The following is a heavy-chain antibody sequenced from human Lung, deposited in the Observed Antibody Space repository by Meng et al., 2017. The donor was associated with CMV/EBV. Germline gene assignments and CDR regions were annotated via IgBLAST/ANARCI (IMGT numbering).Heavy chain of an antibody. CDR2: TYYRSRWYN. CDR1: GDTFSNNSAA. D-gene: IGHD4-23*01. J-gene: IGHJ5*02. V-gene: IGHV6-1*01. Sequence: GDTFSNNSAAWNWIRQSPSRGLEWLGRTYYRSRWYNYYGVSVKGRITIKADTSRNQLSLQLKFVTPEDSAVYFCAREYSGGNGGFDPWGQGTLVTVSS. CDR3: AREYSGGNGGFDP.